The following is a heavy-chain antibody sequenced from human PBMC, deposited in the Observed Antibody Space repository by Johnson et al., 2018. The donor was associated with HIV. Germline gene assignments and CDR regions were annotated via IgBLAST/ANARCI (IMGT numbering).Heavy chain of an antibody. CDR2: IYSGGST. D-gene: IGHD2-2*02. Sequence: VQLVESGGGLVQPGGSLRLSCAASGFSVSNNYMSWVRQAPGKGLEWVSVIYSGGSTYYADSVKGRFTISRDNSKNTLYLQMNSLRAEDTAVYYCARRYCSSTSCYKGRAFDIWGQGTMVTVSS. J-gene: IGHJ3*02. CDR1: GFSVSNNY. V-gene: IGHV3-66*01. CDR3: ARRYCSSTSCYKGRAFDI.